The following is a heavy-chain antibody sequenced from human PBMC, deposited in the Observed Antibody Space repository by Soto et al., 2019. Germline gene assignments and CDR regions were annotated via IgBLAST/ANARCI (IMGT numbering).Heavy chain of an antibody. D-gene: IGHD2-2*01. CDR1: GYTFTSYG. CDR3: ARDVSGPGATYVMDV. Sequence: ASVKVSCKASGYTFTSYGISWVRQAPGQGLEWMGLISAYNGNTNYAQKLQGRVTLTTDTSTSTVYMELTSLTYDDTAVYYCARDVSGPGATYVMDVWGQGTTVTVSS. V-gene: IGHV1-18*04. J-gene: IGHJ6*02. CDR2: ISAYNGNT.